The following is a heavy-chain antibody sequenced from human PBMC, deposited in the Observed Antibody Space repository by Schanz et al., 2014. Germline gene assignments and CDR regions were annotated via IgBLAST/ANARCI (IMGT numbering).Heavy chain of an antibody. J-gene: IGHJ4*02. V-gene: IGHV3-30*03. CDR3: AREYSSYGAVYY. Sequence: QVQLVESGGGVVQPGRSLRLSCAASGITLSGYGLHWVRQAPGKGLEWVGFISFDGRNTGYAHSVKGRFTISRDNSKNTLYLQMNSLRAEDTALYYCAREYSSYGAVYYWGQGTLVTVSS. CDR2: ISFDGRNT. CDR1: GITLSGYG. D-gene: IGHD5-12*01.